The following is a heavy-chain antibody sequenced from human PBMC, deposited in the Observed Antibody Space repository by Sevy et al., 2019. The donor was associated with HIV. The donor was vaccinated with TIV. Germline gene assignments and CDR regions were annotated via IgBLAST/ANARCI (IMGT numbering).Heavy chain of an antibody. Sequence: SETLSLTCTVSGGSISSGGYYWSWIRQHPGKGLEWIGYIYYSGSTYYNPSLKSRVTISVDTSKNQFSLKLSSVTAADXXVYYCARGSPDIDYYDSSGYYALSPWGQGTLVTVSS. CDR3: ARGSPDIDYYDSSGYYALSP. D-gene: IGHD3-22*01. CDR1: GGSISSGGYY. CDR2: IYYSGST. J-gene: IGHJ5*02. V-gene: IGHV4-31*03.